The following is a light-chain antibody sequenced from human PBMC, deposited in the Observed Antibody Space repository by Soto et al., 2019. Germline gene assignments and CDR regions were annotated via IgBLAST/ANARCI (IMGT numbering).Light chain of an antibody. CDR2: DVS. CDR3: CSSAGTYTSV. Sequence: QSALTQPRSVSGSPGQSVTISCTGTSSDVGGYNYVSWYQQHPGNAPKLMISDVSKRPSGVPDRVSGSKSGNTASLTISGLQAEDEADYYCCSSAGTYTSVFGGGTKLTVL. CDR1: SSDVGGYNY. V-gene: IGLV2-11*01. J-gene: IGLJ3*02.